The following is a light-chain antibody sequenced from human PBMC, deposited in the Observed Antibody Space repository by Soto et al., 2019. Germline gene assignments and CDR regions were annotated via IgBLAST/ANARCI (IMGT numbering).Light chain of an antibody. CDR2: DVT. V-gene: IGLV2-8*01. Sequence: QSALTQPPSASGSPGQSVTISCTGTSIDVGGYNYVSWYQQHPGKAPKLMIYDVTKRPSGVPDRFSGSKSGNTASLTVSGLLAEDEADYYCSSYAGTHIVFGTGTKVTVL. J-gene: IGLJ1*01. CDR1: SIDVGGYNY. CDR3: SSYAGTHIV.